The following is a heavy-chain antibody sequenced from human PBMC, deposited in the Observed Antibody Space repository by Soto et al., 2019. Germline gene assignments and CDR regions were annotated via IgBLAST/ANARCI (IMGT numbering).Heavy chain of an antibody. CDR3: ARDLSDYDSSGIYFDN. D-gene: IGHD3-22*01. J-gene: IGHJ4*02. V-gene: IGHV1-18*01. CDR2: ISAYNGNT. Sequence: ASVKVSCKASGYTCTSYGISWVRQGPGQGLEWMGWISAYNGNTNYAQKLQGRVTMTTDTSTSTAYMELRSLRSDDTAVYYCARDLSDYDSSGIYFDNLGQGTLVTVAS. CDR1: GYTCTSYG.